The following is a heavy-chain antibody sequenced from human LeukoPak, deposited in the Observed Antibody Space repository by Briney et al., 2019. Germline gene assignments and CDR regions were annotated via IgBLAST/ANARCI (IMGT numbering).Heavy chain of an antibody. Sequence: GGSLRLSCAASGFIFSAYSMNWVRQAPGKGLEWVSSISTGSAYIYYADSVKGRFAISRDNSKNTLYLQMNSLRAEDTAVYYCARVIGELVATLPYYYYYYMDVWGKGTTVTVSS. J-gene: IGHJ6*03. CDR1: GFIFSAYS. D-gene: IGHD5-12*01. CDR3: ARVIGELVATLPYYYYYYMDV. V-gene: IGHV3-21*04. CDR2: ISTGSAYI.